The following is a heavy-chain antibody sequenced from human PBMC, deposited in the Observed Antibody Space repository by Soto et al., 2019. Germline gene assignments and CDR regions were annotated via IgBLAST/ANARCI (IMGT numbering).Heavy chain of an antibody. CDR2: ISAYNGNT. D-gene: IGHD3-3*01. V-gene: IGHV1-18*04. Sequence: ASVKVSCKASGYTFTSYGISWVRQAPGQGLEWMGWISAYNGNTNYAQKLQGRVTMTTDTSTSTAYMELRSLRSDDTAVYYCARAKPTYYDFWSRYYYYYGMDVWGQGTTVTVSS. CDR3: ARAKPTYYDFWSRYYYYYGMDV. CDR1: GYTFTSYG. J-gene: IGHJ6*02.